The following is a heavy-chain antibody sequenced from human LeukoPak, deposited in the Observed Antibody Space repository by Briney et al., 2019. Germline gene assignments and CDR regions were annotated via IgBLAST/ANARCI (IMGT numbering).Heavy chain of an antibody. V-gene: IGHV3-30*18. Sequence: GGSLRLSCAASGFTFSSYGMHWVRQAPGKRLEWVAVISYDGSNKYYADSVKGRFTISRDNSKNTLYLQMNSLRAEDTAVYYCAKGNAYYYDSSGYYPFDYWGQGTLVTVSS. CDR3: AKGNAYYYDSSGYYPFDY. J-gene: IGHJ4*02. D-gene: IGHD3-22*01. CDR2: ISYDGSNK. CDR1: GFTFSSYG.